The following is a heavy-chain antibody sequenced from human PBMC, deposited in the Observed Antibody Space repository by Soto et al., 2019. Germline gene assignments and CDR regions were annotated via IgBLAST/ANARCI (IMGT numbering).Heavy chain of an antibody. CDR1: GGSISSSSYY. CDR2: IYYSGST. V-gene: IGHV4-39*01. CDR3: ARGLITGSQYSGGWYYFDS. J-gene: IGHJ4*02. D-gene: IGHD1-26*01. Sequence: SETLSLTCIVSGGSISSSSYYWGWIRQPPRKGLEWIGSIYYSGSTYYNPSLKSRVTISVDTSNRQFSLELSSVTAADTAVYYCARGLITGSQYSGGWYYFDSWGQGTQVTV.